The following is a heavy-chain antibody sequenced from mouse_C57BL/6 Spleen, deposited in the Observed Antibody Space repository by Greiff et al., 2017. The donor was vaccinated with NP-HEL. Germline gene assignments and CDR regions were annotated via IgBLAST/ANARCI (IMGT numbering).Heavy chain of an antibody. CDR1: VYTFPRYW. CDR2: LDPSVSYT. Sequence: QFPLQQPGAALVRPGTSVTLSFKASVYTFPRYWLHCVTQRPGQVLSWIGVLDPSVSYTNYNQKFKGKATLTVDTSSSTAYMQLSSLTSEDSAVYYCARSGSSGYVGYFDYWGQGTTLTVSS. V-gene: IGHV1-59*01. D-gene: IGHD3-2*02. CDR3: ARSGSSGYVGYFDY. J-gene: IGHJ2*01.